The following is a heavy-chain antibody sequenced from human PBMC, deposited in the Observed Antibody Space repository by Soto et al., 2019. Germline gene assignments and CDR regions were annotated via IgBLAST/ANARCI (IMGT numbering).Heavy chain of an antibody. Sequence: EASLKVSCKASGDTFTSYAMKWLRQAPGQRLEWLGWINAGAGNTKYSQRFQGRVTITRDTSASTAYMELSSLRSEDTAVYYCARGFFRSSSWQYYLDFWGQGTLVTVPS. D-gene: IGHD6-13*01. V-gene: IGHV1-3*01. CDR2: INAGAGNT. CDR3: ARGFFRSSSWQYYLDF. J-gene: IGHJ4*02. CDR1: GDTFTSYA.